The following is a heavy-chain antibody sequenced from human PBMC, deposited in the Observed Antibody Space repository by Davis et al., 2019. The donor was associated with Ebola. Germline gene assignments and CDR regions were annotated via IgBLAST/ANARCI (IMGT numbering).Heavy chain of an antibody. V-gene: IGHV4-59*01. CDR1: GGSISSYY. Sequence: SETLSLTCTVSGGSISSYYWSWIRQPPGKGLEWIGYIYYSGSTNYNPSLKSRVTISVDTSKNQFSLNLSSVTAADTAVYYCARMPTVTADHWYFDLWGRGTLVTVSS. D-gene: IGHD4-17*01. CDR2: IYYSGST. J-gene: IGHJ2*01. CDR3: ARMPTVTADHWYFDL.